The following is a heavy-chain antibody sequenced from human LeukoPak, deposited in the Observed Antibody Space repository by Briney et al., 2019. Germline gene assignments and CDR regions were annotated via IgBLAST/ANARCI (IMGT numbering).Heavy chain of an antibody. J-gene: IGHJ3*01. CDR1: GVSVTTHY. Sequence: PSETLSLTCSVSGVSVTTHYWNWIRQPPGKGLEWIGCIHYTGSTYLNPSLKSRVTLSVDRSKNQFSLKLSPVSAADAAVYFCARWGDAAGTRGLFAFDVWGQGTMVTVSS. CDR2: IHYTGST. V-gene: IGHV4-59*02. D-gene: IGHD6-19*01. CDR3: ARWGDAAGTRGLFAFDV.